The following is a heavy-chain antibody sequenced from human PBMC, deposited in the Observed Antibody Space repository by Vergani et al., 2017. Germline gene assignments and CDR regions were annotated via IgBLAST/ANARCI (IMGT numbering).Heavy chain of an antibody. V-gene: IGHV4-34*01. J-gene: IGHJ6*03. CDR1: GGSFSDYY. Sequence: QVQLQQWGAGLLKPSETLSLTCAVYGGSFSDYYWSWIRQPPGKGLEWIGEINHSGSTNYNPSLKSRVTISVDTSKNQFSLKLSSVTAADTAVYYCARGYCSGGSCYSLYYYYYMDVWGKGTTVTVSS. CDR2: INHSGST. CDR3: ARGYCSGGSCYSLYYYYYMDV. D-gene: IGHD2-15*01.